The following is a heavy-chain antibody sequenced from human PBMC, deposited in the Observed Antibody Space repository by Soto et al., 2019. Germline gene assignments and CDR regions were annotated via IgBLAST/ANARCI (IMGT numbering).Heavy chain of an antibody. Sequence: QMQLVESGGGVVQPGRSLRLSCAASGFAFSSYDIHWVRQGPGKGLEWMAKISYDGNTEDYADSVKGRFTISRDNSKKMLELQMTSLRDDDTAVYYCVKDAAGAVDYWGQGTVVTVSP. CDR1: GFAFSSYD. J-gene: IGHJ4*02. V-gene: IGHV3-30*18. CDR2: ISYDGNTE. D-gene: IGHD6-25*01. CDR3: VKDAAGAVDY.